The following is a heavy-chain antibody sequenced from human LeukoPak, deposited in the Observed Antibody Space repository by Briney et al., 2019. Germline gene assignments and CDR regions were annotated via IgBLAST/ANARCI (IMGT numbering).Heavy chain of an antibody. Sequence: GGSLRLSCSPSGFIVRNNCMTWVRQAPGKGLEWVSVIYSGGSTYYADSVKGRFTISRDNSKNTLYLQMNSLRAEDTAVYYCATRVSTSRSFDYWGQGTLVTVSS. CDR3: ATRVSTSRSFDY. V-gene: IGHV3-53*01. CDR1: GFIVRNNC. CDR2: IYSGGST. J-gene: IGHJ4*02.